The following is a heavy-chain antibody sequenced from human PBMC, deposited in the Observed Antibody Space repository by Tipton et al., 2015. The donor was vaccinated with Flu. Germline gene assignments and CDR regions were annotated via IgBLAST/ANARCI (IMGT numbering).Heavy chain of an antibody. D-gene: IGHD3-16*02. CDR3: ARDYLLGDLSFFDN. V-gene: IGHV4-4*07. CDR2: IYTSGST. Sequence: LRLSCTVSGDSISSYYWSWIRQPAGKGLEWIGRIYTSGSTNYNASLKSRVTMSVDTSKNQFSLKLGSVTVADTAVYYCARDYLLGDLSFFDNWGQGTLVTVSS. CDR1: GDSISSYY. J-gene: IGHJ4*02.